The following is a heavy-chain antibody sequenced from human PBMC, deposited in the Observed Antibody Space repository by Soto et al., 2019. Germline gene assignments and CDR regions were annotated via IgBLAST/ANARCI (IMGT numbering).Heavy chain of an antibody. J-gene: IGHJ6*02. Sequence: PSETLSLTCTVPGGSISSYYWSWIRQPPGKGLEWIGYIYYSGSTNYNPSLKSRVTISVDTSKNQFSLKLSSVTAADTAVYYCARGGMVSGAAGDYYYGMDVWGQGTTVTVSS. D-gene: IGHD6-13*01. CDR2: IYYSGST. CDR1: GGSISSYY. CDR3: ARGGMVSGAAGDYYYGMDV. V-gene: IGHV4-59*01.